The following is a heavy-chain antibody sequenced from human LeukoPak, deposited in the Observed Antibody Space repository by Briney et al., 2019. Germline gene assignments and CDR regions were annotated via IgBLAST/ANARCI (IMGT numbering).Heavy chain of an antibody. D-gene: IGHD3-10*01. V-gene: IGHV1-18*01. CDR3: ARGASTAVRGAIDY. CDR1: GYTFTSYG. CDR2: ISAYNGNT. J-gene: IGHJ4*02. Sequence: GASVKVSCKASGYTFTSYGISWVRQAPGQGLEWMGWISAYNGNTDYAQKLQGRVTMTTDTSTSTAYMELRSLRSDDTAVYYCARGASTAVRGAIDYWGQGTLVTVSS.